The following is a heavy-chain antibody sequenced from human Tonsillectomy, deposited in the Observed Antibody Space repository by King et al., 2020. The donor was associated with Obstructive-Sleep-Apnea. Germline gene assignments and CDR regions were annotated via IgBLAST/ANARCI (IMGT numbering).Heavy chain of an antibody. D-gene: IGHD6-13*01. CDR1: GGSFSGYY. Sequence: VQLQQWGAGLLKPSETLSLTCAVYGGSFSGYYWSWIRQPPGKGLEGIGEINHSGSTNYNPSLKSRVTISLDTSKNQFSLELGSVTAADTAVYYCARGGWGSSWPFDYWGQGTLVTVSS. CDR3: ARGGWGSSWPFDY. J-gene: IGHJ4*02. V-gene: IGHV4-34*01. CDR2: INHSGST.